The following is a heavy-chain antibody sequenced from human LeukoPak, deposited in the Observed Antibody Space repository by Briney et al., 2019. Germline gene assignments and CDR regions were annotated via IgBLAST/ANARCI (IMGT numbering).Heavy chain of an antibody. D-gene: IGHD1-26*01. Sequence: ASVKVSCKASGYTFTGYYMHWVRQAPGQGLEWMGWISTYSGNTNHVEKLQGRATMTADTSTRTAYMELRSLRSDDTAVYYCARVGGLLGAFEIWGQGTMVTVSS. V-gene: IGHV1-18*04. CDR3: ARVGGLLGAFEI. J-gene: IGHJ3*02. CDR2: ISTYSGNT. CDR1: GYTFTGYY.